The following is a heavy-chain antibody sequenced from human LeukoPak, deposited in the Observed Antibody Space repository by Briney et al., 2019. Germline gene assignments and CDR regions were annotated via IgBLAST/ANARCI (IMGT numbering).Heavy chain of an antibody. CDR1: GASITSGGYY. CDR3: VGCSSTRSNWFDP. J-gene: IGHJ5*02. Sequence: SETLSLTCSVSGASITSGGYYWSWIRQPPGKGLEWIGEINHSGSTNYNPSLKSRVTISVDTSKNQFSLKLSSVTAADTAVYYCVGCSSTRSNWFDPWGQGTLVTVSS. V-gene: IGHV4-34*01. D-gene: IGHD2-2*01. CDR2: INHSGST.